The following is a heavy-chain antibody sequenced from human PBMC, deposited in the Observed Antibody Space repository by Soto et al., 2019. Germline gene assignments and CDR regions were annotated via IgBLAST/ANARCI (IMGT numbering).Heavy chain of an antibody. CDR3: ARGPSGWFGYDY. Sequence: GSLRLSCAGSGFTFSSNWMHWVRQDPGKGLVWVSRLNSDGTSASYADSVKGRFTISRDNAKNTLFLQMNSLTAEDTALYYCARGPSGWFGYDYWGQGTLVTVSS. CDR2: LNSDGTSA. D-gene: IGHD6-19*01. J-gene: IGHJ4*02. V-gene: IGHV3-74*01. CDR1: GFTFSSNW.